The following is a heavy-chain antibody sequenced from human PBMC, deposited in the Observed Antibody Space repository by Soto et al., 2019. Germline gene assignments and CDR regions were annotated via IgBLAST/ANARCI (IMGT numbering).Heavy chain of an antibody. CDR2: INAGNGNT. CDR3: AGDRPQWFGESYGMDV. Sequence: GASVKVSCKASGYTFTSYAMHWVRQAPGQRLEWMGWINAGNGNTKYSQKFQGRVTITRDTSASTAYMELSSLRSEDTAVYYCAGDRPQWFGESYGMDVWGQGTTVTSP. V-gene: IGHV1-3*01. J-gene: IGHJ6*02. CDR1: GYTFTSYA. D-gene: IGHD3-10*01.